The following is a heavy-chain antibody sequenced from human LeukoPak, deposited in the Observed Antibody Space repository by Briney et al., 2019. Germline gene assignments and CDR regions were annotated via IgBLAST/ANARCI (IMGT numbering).Heavy chain of an antibody. CDR2: INPSGGST. D-gene: IGHD1-14*01. Sequence: ASVKVSCKASGYTFTNYYIHWVRQAPGQGLEWMGNINPSGGSTTYAQRFQDRVLMTGDTSTSSVYMELSSLRSEDAAIYYCAREMPRTYYFDYWGQGTLVTAPS. CDR3: AREMPRTYYFDY. CDR1: GYTFTNYY. V-gene: IGHV1-46*01. J-gene: IGHJ4*02.